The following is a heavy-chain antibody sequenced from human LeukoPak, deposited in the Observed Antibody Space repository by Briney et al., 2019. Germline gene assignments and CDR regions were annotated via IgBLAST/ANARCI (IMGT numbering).Heavy chain of an antibody. CDR1: GYTFTSYY. J-gene: IGHJ4*02. CDR2: INPSGGST. CDR3: AKEGGRDGYNLRVPIDY. D-gene: IGHD5-24*01. V-gene: IGHV1-46*01. Sequence: GASVKVSCKASGYTFTSYYMHWVRQAPGQGLEWMGIINPSGGSTSYAQKFQGRVTMTRDTSTSTVYMELSSLRSEDTAVYYCAKEGGRDGYNLRVPIDYWGQGTRVTVSS.